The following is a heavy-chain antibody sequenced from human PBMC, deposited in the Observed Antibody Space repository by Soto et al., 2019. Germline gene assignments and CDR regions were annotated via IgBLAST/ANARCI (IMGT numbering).Heavy chain of an antibody. V-gene: IGHV4-39*01. CDR2: IYYSGST. D-gene: IGHD6-13*01. Sequence: SETLSLTCTVSGVSISSSSYYWGWIRQPPGKGLEWIGSIYYSGSTYYNPSLKSRVTRSVDTSKNQFSLKLSSVTAADTAVYYCARHSEQLGEFDPWGQGTLVTVSS. CDR1: GVSISSSSYY. CDR3: ARHSEQLGEFDP. J-gene: IGHJ5*02.